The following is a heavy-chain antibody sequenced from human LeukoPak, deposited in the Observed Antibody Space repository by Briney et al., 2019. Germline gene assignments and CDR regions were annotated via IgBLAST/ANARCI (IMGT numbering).Heavy chain of an antibody. CDR2: IYSGGST. CDR1: GFTFSDYY. J-gene: IGHJ4*02. V-gene: IGHV3-53*01. CDR3: AKDGGLWVSAHWGDS. D-gene: IGHD7-27*01. Sequence: GGSLRLSCAASGFTFSDYYMSWIRQAPGKGLEWVSVIYSGGSTYYADSVKGRFTISRDNSKNTLYLQMNSLRAEDTAVYYCAKDGGLWVSAHWGDSWGRGTLVTVSS.